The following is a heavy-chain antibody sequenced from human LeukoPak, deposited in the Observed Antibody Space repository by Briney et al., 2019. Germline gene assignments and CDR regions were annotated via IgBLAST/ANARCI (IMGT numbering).Heavy chain of an antibody. CDR2: ISSGDTTI. CDR1: GFTFSDCG. D-gene: IGHD2-2*01. J-gene: IGHJ4*02. CDR3: VSFYETY. Sequence: GGSLRLSCVVSGFTFSDCGMNWVRQAPGKGLEWVSYISSGDTTISYADSVKGRFTISRDSAKNSLYLKMNSLTAEDTAVYYCVSFYETYWGRGTLVTVSS. V-gene: IGHV3-48*01.